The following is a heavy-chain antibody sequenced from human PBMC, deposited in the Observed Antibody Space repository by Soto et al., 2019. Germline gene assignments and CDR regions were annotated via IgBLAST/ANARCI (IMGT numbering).Heavy chain of an antibody. J-gene: IGHJ4*02. CDR1: GFTFSSYS. D-gene: IGHD4-17*01. V-gene: IGHV3-21*01. CDR3: ARDYGDYANLGGY. Sequence: EVQLVESGGGLVKPGGSLRLSCAASGFTFSSYSMNWVRQAPGKGLEWVSSISSSSSYIYYADSVKGRFTISRDNAKNSLYLQMNSLRAEDTAVYYCARDYGDYANLGGYWGQGTLVTVSS. CDR2: ISSSSSYI.